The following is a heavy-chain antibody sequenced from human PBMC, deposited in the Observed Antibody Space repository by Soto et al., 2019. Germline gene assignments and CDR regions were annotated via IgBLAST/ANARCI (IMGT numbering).Heavy chain of an antibody. D-gene: IGHD2-2*02. CDR3: AREYTAWPLAYGLDV. CDR2: ISSRSDI. J-gene: IGHJ6*02. CDR1: GFTCSTYS. V-gene: IGHV3-21*01. Sequence: PGGSLRLSCVGSGFTCSTYSINWVRQAPGKGLEWVSSISSRSDIYYADSVKGRFTISRDNDKNSVSLQMNSLRAEDTAVYYCAREYTAWPLAYGLDVWGQGTTVTVSS.